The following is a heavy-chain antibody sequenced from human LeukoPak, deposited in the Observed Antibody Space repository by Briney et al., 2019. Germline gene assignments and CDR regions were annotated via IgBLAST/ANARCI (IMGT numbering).Heavy chain of an antibody. CDR2: IDEDGKTI. Sequence: GGSLRLSCAASGFTFNSYWMHWVRQAPGKGLVWVSRIDEDGKTIDYADSVKGRFTISRDNSKNTLYLQMNSLRAEDTAVYYCARDLYGSGAWYYGMGVWGQGTTVTVSS. CDR1: GFTFNSYW. CDR3: ARDLYGSGAWYYGMGV. V-gene: IGHV3-74*01. D-gene: IGHD3-10*01. J-gene: IGHJ6*02.